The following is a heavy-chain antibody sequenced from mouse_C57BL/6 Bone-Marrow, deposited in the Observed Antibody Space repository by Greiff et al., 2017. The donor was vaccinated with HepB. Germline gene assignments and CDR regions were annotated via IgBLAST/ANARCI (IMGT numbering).Heavy chain of an antibody. CDR1: GFTFSSYA. D-gene: IGHD2-10*02. V-gene: IGHV5-4*01. CDR3: ARGPSGYAMDY. CDR2: ISDGGSYT. J-gene: IGHJ4*01. Sequence: EVQGVESGGGLVKPGGSLKLSCAASGFTFSSYAISWVRQTPEKRLEWVATISDGGSYTYYPDNVKGRFTISRDNAKNNLYLQMSHLKSEDTAMYYCARGPSGYAMDYWGQGTSVTVSS.